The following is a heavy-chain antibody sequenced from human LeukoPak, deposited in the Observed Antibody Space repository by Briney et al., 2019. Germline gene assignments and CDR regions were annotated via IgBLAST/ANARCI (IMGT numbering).Heavy chain of an antibody. Sequence: PGGSLRLSCAASGFTFSSYGMSWVRQAPGKGLEWVSGINWNGGSTGYADSVKGRFTISRDNAKNSLYLQMDSLRAEDTALYYCARVRSPSYYYYYMDVWGKGTTVTVSS. CDR2: INWNGGST. V-gene: IGHV3-20*04. J-gene: IGHJ6*03. D-gene: IGHD3-10*01. CDR3: ARVRSPSYYYYYMDV. CDR1: GFTFSSYG.